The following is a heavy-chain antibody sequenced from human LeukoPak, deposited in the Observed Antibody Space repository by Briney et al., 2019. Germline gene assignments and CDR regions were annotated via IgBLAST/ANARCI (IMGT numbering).Heavy chain of an antibody. D-gene: IGHD3-3*01. V-gene: IGHV4-4*09. CDR1: GGPISSYY. Sequence: PSETLSLTCTVSGGPISSYYWSWVRQPPGKGLEWIGYIYPSGSTDYNPSLRSRVTMSVDTSKSQLSMELRYLTAADTAMYYCATSYDSKTAPYDVWGQGILVTVSS. CDR2: IYPSGST. CDR3: ATSYDSKTAPYDV. J-gene: IGHJ4*02.